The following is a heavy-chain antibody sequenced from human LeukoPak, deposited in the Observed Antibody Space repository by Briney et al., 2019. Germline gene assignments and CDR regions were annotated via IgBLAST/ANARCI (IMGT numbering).Heavy chain of an antibody. J-gene: IGHJ3*02. CDR2: IYTSGST. V-gene: IGHV4-4*07. D-gene: IGHD3-22*01. CDR1: GGSINSYY. Sequence: PSETLSLSCTVSGGSINSYYWSWIRQPAGKGLEWIGRIYTSGSTNYNPSLKSRVTISVDTSKNQFSLKLSSVTAADTAVYYCAREPYYYDSSGYFYDAFDIWGQGTMVTVSS. CDR3: AREPYYYDSSGYFYDAFDI.